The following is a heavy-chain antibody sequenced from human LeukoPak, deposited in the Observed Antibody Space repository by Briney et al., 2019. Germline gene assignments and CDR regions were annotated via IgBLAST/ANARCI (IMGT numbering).Heavy chain of an antibody. CDR3: ARDLLPYHYYDSSGYYDY. Sequence: SMKVSCKASGGTFSSYAISWVRQAPGQGLEWMGRIIPILGIANYAQKFQGRVTITADKSTSTAYMELSSLRSEDTAVYYCARDLLPYHYYDSSGYYDYWGQGTLVTVSS. D-gene: IGHD3-22*01. V-gene: IGHV1-69*04. CDR1: GGTFSSYA. CDR2: IIPILGIA. J-gene: IGHJ4*02.